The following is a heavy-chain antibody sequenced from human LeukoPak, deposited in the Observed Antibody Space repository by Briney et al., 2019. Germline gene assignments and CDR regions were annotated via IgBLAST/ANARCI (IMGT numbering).Heavy chain of an antibody. J-gene: IGHJ6*02. CDR1: GGSISGYY. CDR3: ARVITVNSYYYYGMDV. V-gene: IGHV4-59*08. CDR2: IYYSGST. D-gene: IGHD4-17*01. Sequence: PSETLSLTCTVSGGSISGYYWSWIRQPPGKGLEWIGYIYYSGSTNYNPSLKSRVIISVDTAKNQFSLQLSSVTAADTAVYYCARVITVNSYYYYGMDVWGQGTTVTVS.